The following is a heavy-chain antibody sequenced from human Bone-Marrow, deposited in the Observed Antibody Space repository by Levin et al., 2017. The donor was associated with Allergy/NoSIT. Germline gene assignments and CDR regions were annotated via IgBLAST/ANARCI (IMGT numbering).Heavy chain of an antibody. CDR1: GFTFRHYT. Sequence: PGESLKISCAASGFTFRHYTMNWVRQAPGKGLEWVSCITSSGDSTYYADSVKDRFTISRDNAKNSLYLQLNRLRDEDTAMYYCARDPARGYYDSSGYSGDHWGQGTLVTVSS. CDR2: ITSSGDST. J-gene: IGHJ4*02. D-gene: IGHD3-22*01. V-gene: IGHV3-48*02. CDR3: ARDPARGYYDSSGYSGDH.